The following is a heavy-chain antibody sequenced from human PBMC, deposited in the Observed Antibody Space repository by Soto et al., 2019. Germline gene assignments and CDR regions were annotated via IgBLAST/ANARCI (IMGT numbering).Heavy chain of an antibody. CDR2: IWYDGSNK. J-gene: IGHJ4*02. CDR1: GFTFSSYG. CDR3: ARDDYNSIIDY. V-gene: IGHV3-33*01. D-gene: IGHD4-4*01. Sequence: GGSLRLSCAASGFTFSSYGMHWVRQAPGKGLEWVAVIWYDGSNKYYADSVKGRFTISRDNSKNTLYLQMNSLRAEDTAVYYCARDDYNSIIDYWGQGTLVTVSS.